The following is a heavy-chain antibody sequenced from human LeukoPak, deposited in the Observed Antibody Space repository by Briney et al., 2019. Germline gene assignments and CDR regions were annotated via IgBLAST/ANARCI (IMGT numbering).Heavy chain of an antibody. D-gene: IGHD2-8*01. J-gene: IGHJ6*02. Sequence: ASVKVSCKASGYTFTSYDINWVRQATGQGLEWMGWMNPNSSNTGYAQKFQGRVTMTRNTSIGTAYMELSSLRSEDTAVYYCARVKGVAIVLMVYAIPNYYYYGMDVWGQGTTVTVSS. CDR2: MNPNSSNT. V-gene: IGHV1-8*01. CDR1: GYTFTSYD. CDR3: ARVKGVAIVLMVYAIPNYYYYGMDV.